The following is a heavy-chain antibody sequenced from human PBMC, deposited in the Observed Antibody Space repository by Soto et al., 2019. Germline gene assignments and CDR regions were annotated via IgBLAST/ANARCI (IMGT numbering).Heavy chain of an antibody. V-gene: IGHV1-69*13. J-gene: IGHJ3*02. CDR1: GGTFSSYA. CDR2: IIPIFGTA. D-gene: IGHD6-6*01. Sequence: GASVKVSCKASGGTFSSYAISWVRQAPGQGLEWMGGIIPIFGTANYAQKFQGRVTITADESTSTAYMELRSLRSDDTAVYYCATSSSGWFGAFDIWGQGTMVTVSS. CDR3: ATSSSGWFGAFDI.